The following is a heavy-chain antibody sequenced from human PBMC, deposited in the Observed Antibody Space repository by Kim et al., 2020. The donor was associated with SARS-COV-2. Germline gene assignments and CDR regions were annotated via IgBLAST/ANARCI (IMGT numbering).Heavy chain of an antibody. CDR2: INAGNGNT. CDR1: GYTFTSYA. CDR3: ARDDAARVTVNWFDP. J-gene: IGHJ5*02. D-gene: IGHD4-17*01. V-gene: IGHV1-3*01. Sequence: ASVKVSCKASGYTFTSYAMHWVRQAPGQRLEWMGWINAGNGNTKYSQKFQGRVTITRDTSASTAYMELSSLRSEDTAVYYCARDDAARVTVNWFDPWGQGTLVTVSS.